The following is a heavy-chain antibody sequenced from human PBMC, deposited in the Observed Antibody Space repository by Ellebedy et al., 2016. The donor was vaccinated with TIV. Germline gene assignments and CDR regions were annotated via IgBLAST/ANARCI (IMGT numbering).Heavy chain of an antibody. Sequence: PGGSLRLSCAASGFTFSPYAMAWVRQAPGKGLEWVSGIVGSGAQKYADSVKGRFTISRDNSKRTVDLQMNSQRAEDTAVYFCAKDRTPGDGYWVFDNWGQGTLVSVSS. D-gene: IGHD5-18*01. CDR1: GFTFSPYA. CDR3: AKDRTPGDGYWVFDN. V-gene: IGHV3-23*01. J-gene: IGHJ4*02. CDR2: IVGSGA.